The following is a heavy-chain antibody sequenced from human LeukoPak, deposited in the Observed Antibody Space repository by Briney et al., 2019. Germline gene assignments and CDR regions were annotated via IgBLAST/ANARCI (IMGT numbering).Heavy chain of an antibody. J-gene: IGHJ3*01. D-gene: IGHD6-13*01. CDR3: AREGSPRYSTAV. Sequence: GGSLRLSCAASGLTFSSYEMNWVRQAPGKGLEWVSYISSSGSTIYYADSVKGRFTISRDNAKDSLYLQMNSLRAEETDVYYCAREGSPRYSTAVWGQGTMVTVSS. CDR1: GLTFSSYE. V-gene: IGHV3-48*03. CDR2: ISSSGSTI.